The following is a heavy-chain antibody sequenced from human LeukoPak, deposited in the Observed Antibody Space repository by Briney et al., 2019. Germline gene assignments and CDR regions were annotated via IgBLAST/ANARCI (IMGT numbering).Heavy chain of an antibody. J-gene: IGHJ4*02. CDR1: GYTLTELS. Sequence: APVKVSCKVSGYTLTELSMHSVRQAPGKGLEWMGGFDPEDDEIIYAQRFQGRVTMTEDASTDTAYMELRSLRSEDTAVYYCATETGNFYFYSWGQGTLVTVSS. CDR2: FDPEDDEI. D-gene: IGHD1-7*01. V-gene: IGHV1-24*01. CDR3: ATETGNFYFYS.